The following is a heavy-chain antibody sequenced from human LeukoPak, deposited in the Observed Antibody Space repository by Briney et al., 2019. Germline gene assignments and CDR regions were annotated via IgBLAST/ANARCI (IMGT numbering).Heavy chain of an antibody. CDR3: AGRIAARPFSPPFDY. D-gene: IGHD6-6*01. CDR2: IGDSGIHT. J-gene: IGHJ4*02. V-gene: IGHV3-23*01. Sequence: GGSLRLSCAASGFTFSTYAMSWVRQAPGKGLEWVSAIGDSGIHTYHADSVKGRFTISRDNFKNTLYLQMNSLRAGDTAVYYCAGRIAARPFSPPFDYWGQGTLVTVSS. CDR1: GFTFSTYA.